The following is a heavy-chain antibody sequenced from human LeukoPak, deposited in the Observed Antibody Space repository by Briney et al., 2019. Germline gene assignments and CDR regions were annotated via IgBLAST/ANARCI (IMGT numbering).Heavy chain of an antibody. Sequence: SETLSLTCFVSGASISSSYWSWIRQSPGKGLEWIGCVYYSGTTNYNPSLKSRVTISIDTSKNQFSLTLRSVTAADTALYYCARDYYHGSGSKWFDPWGQGTPVTVSS. CDR1: GASISSSY. D-gene: IGHD3-10*01. CDR2: VYYSGTT. CDR3: ARDYYHGSGSKWFDP. V-gene: IGHV4-59*01. J-gene: IGHJ5*02.